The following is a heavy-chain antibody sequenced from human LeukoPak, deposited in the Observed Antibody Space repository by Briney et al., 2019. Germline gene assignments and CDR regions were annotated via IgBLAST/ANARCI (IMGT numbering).Heavy chain of an antibody. Sequence: GSSVKVSCKASGYTFTYRYLHWVRQAPGQGLEWMGIINPSGGSTSYAQKFQGRVTMTRDTSTSTVYMELSSLRSEDTAVYYCAREGDLTYFDYWGQGTLVTVSS. CDR3: AREGDLTYFDY. D-gene: IGHD2-21*02. CDR2: INPSGGST. CDR1: GYTFTYRY. J-gene: IGHJ4*02. V-gene: IGHV1-46*01.